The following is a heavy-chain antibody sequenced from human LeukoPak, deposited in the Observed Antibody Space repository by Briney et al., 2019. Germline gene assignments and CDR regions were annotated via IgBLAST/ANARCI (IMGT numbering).Heavy chain of an antibody. CDR3: ARGSMITFGGVIVPFDY. J-gene: IGHJ4*02. Sequence: KPSETLSLTCTVSGGSSSSYYWSWMRQPPGKGLEWIGYIFYSGSTNYNPSLKSRVTISVDTSKNQFSLKLSSVTAADTAVYYCARGSMITFGGVIVPFDYWGQGTLVTVSS. CDR2: IFYSGST. D-gene: IGHD3-16*02. CDR1: GGSSSSYY. V-gene: IGHV4-59*01.